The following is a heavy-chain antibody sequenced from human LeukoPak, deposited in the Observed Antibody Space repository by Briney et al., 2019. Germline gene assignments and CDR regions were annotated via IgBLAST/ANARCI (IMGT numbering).Heavy chain of an antibody. CDR2: LYYSGST. Sequence: SETLSLTCTVSGGSISSYYWSWIRQSPGKGLEWIGYLYYSGSTNYNPSLKSRVTILVDTSKNQFSLKLSSVTAADTAVYYCARVGVYDSSRRQFDYWGQGTLVTVSS. CDR1: GGSISSYY. D-gene: IGHD3-22*01. CDR3: ARVGVYDSSRRQFDY. V-gene: IGHV4-59*01. J-gene: IGHJ4*02.